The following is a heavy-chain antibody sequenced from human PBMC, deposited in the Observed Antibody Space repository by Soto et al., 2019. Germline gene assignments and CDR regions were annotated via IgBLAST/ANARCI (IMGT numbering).Heavy chain of an antibody. CDR3: AHRGGATVGLYYFDY. CDR2: IYWHDDK. V-gene: IGHV2-5*01. Sequence: SCPTLVNPTQPLTLTYTFSGFSLSTTGVGVSWIRQPPGKALEWLALIYWHDDKRYSPSLKSRLTITKDTSKNQVVLTMTNMDPVDTATYYCAHRGGATVGLYYFDYWGQGALVTVSS. CDR1: GFSLSTTGVG. J-gene: IGHJ4*02. D-gene: IGHD3-16*01.